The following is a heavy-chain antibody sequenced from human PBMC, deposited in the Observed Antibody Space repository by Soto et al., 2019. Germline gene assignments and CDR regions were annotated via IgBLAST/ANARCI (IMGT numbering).Heavy chain of an antibody. CDR3: AKDFLGSTPPAEIDY. CDR1: GFTFSSYG. Sequence: GGSLRLSCAASGFTFSSYGMHWVRQAPDKGLEWVAVISYDGSNKYYADSVKGRFTISRDNSKNTLYLQMNSLRAEDTAVYYCAKDFLGSTPPAEIDYWGQGTLVTVSS. V-gene: IGHV3-30*18. J-gene: IGHJ4*02. D-gene: IGHD3-3*01. CDR2: ISYDGSNK.